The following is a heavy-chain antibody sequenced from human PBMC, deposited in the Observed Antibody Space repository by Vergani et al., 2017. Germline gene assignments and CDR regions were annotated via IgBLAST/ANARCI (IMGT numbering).Heavy chain of an antibody. D-gene: IGHD5-18*01. Sequence: EVQLVESGGGLVQPGGSLRLSCAASGFTFSSYWMSWVRQAPGKGLEWVANIKQDGSEKYYVDSVKGRFTISRDNAKNSLYLQMNSLRAEDTAVYYCAKDLGYITYGMDVWGQGTTVTVSS. CDR2: IKQDGSEK. J-gene: IGHJ6*02. CDR1: GFTFSSYW. V-gene: IGHV3-7*01. CDR3: AKDLGYITYGMDV.